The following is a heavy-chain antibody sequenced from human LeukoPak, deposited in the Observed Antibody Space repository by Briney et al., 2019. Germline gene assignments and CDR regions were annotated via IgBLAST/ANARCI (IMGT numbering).Heavy chain of an antibody. Sequence: PGGSLRLSCAASGFTFSSYGMHWVRQAPGKGLEWVAVISYDGSNKFYADSVKGRFTVSRDQSKNTVYLQMNSLRAEDTAVYYCARAYYYGSGSYPDSWGQGTLVTVSS. V-gene: IGHV3-30*03. J-gene: IGHJ5*01. D-gene: IGHD3-10*01. CDR2: ISYDGSNK. CDR3: ARAYYYGSGSYPDS. CDR1: GFTFSSYG.